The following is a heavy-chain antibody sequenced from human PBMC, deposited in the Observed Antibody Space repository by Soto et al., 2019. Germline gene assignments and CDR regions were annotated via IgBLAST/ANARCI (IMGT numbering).Heavy chain of an antibody. CDR1: GFTFSSYG. D-gene: IGHD1-26*01. J-gene: IGHJ6*02. Sequence: GESLTLSYAASGFTFSSYGMHWIRQTPGKGLEWVAVISYDGSNKYYADSVKGRFTISRDNSKNTLYLQMNSLRAEDTAVYYCAKDPGELLDYYYGMDVWGQGTTVTVSS. CDR3: AKDPGELLDYYYGMDV. CDR2: ISYDGSNK. V-gene: IGHV3-30*18.